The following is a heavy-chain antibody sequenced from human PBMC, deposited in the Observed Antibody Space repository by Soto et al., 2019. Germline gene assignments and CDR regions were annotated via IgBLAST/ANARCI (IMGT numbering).Heavy chain of an antibody. Sequence: GGSLRLSCAASGFTFSGSAMHWVRQASGKGLEWVGRIRSKANSYATAYAASVKGRFTISRDDSKNTAYLQMNSLKTEDTAVYYCTRHDYGDYANYYYYYMDVWGKGTTVTVSS. CDR1: GFTFSGSA. J-gene: IGHJ6*03. D-gene: IGHD4-17*01. CDR3: TRHDYGDYANYYYYYMDV. V-gene: IGHV3-73*01. CDR2: IRSKANSYAT.